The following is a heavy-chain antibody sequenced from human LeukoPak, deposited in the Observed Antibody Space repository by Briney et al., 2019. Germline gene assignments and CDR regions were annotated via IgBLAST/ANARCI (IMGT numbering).Heavy chain of an antibody. V-gene: IGHV3-30*02. CDR3: ARIGYSTSWANFDY. J-gene: IGHJ4*02. CDR1: GFTFRNYG. Sequence: GGSLRLSCAASGFTFRNYGKHWVRQATGKGLEWVASIRTDGGEKYHADSVQGRFSISRDNSKNTLYLQMDSLRAEDTALYYCARIGYSTSWANFDYWGQGTLVSVSS. D-gene: IGHD6-13*01. CDR2: IRTDGGEK.